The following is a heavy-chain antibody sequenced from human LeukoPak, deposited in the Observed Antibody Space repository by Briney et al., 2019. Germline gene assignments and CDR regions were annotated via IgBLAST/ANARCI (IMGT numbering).Heavy chain of an antibody. D-gene: IGHD6-13*01. CDR3: VRLTAAGRRTDFDY. CDR2: ISYDGSNR. V-gene: IGHV3-30*04. Sequence: HPGGSLRLSCAASGFTFSSYAMHWVRQAPGKGLEWVAAISYDGSNRYYADSAKGRFTISRDNSKNTLYLQMDSLRTEDTAVYFCVRLTAAGRRTDFDYWGQGTLVTVSS. J-gene: IGHJ4*02. CDR1: GFTFSSYA.